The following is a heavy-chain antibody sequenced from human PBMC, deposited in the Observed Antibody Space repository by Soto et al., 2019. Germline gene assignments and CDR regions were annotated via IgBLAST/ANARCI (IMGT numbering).Heavy chain of an antibody. CDR3: AKQAGYSSDPFDY. CDR2: INPSGDSR. CDR1: GYSFSDYF. Sequence: ASVKVSCKASGYSFSDYFMHWVRQAPGQGLEWMGIINPSGDSRNYAQKFQGRVTITRDTSTSTVYMDLSSLRYVDTAIYYCAKQAGYSSDPFDYWGQGTLVTVSS. V-gene: IGHV1-46*01. J-gene: IGHJ4*02. D-gene: IGHD6-19*01.